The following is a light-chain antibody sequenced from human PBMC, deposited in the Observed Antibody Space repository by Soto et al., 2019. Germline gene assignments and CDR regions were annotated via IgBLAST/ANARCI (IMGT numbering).Light chain of an antibody. CDR1: QSVSDN. CDR2: GAS. J-gene: IGKJ1*01. CDR3: QQRGGSPPTWT. Sequence: EIVLTQSPATLSVSPGERVTLSCRASQSVSDNLAWYQQKPGQAPRLLIYGASSRATDTPDRFSGSGSGTDFTLTLSRLEPEDFAVYYCQQRGGSPPTWTFGQGTKVDI. V-gene: IGKV3-20*01.